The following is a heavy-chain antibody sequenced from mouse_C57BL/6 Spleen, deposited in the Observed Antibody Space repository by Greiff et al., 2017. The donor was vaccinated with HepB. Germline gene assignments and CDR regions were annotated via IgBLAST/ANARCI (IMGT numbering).Heavy chain of an antibody. D-gene: IGHD3-2*02. Sequence: VQLQQSGPELVKPGASVKISCKASGYTFTDYYMNWVKQSHGKSLEWIGDINPNNGGTSYNQKFKGKATLTVDKSSSTAYMELRSLTSEDSAVYYCARYPSQLRLRGAWFAYWGQGTLVTVSA. J-gene: IGHJ3*01. CDR2: INPNNGGT. V-gene: IGHV1-26*01. CDR1: GYTFTDYY. CDR3: ARYPSQLRLRGAWFAY.